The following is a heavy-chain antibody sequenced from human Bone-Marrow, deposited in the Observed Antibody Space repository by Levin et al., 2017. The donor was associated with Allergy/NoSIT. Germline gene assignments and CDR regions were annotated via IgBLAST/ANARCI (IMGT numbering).Heavy chain of an antibody. J-gene: IGHJ5*02. CDR2: ISCSGSKE. CDR1: GFTFSDYY. Sequence: PGGSLRLSCAASGFTFSDYYISWIRQAPGKGLEWVSYISCSGSKEYYADSVKGRFTISRDNAKNSLYLQMNSLRVEHTAVYYCASDLCWGGWFDRGIWFDHWGQGILVTVSS. V-gene: IGHV3-11*01. D-gene: IGHD3-10*01. CDR3: ASDLCWGGWFDRGIWFDH.